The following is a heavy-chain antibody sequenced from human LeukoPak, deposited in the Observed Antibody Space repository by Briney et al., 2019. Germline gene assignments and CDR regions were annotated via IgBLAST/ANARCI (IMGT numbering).Heavy chain of an antibody. CDR2: IYYSGST. CDR1: GGSISSSSYY. J-gene: IGHJ5*02. CDR3: ARRDGDGYNVVSWFDP. Sequence: KPSETLSLTCTVSGGSISSSSYYWGWIRQPPGKGLEWIGSIYYSGSTYYNPSLKSRVTISVDTSKNQFSLKLSSVTAADTAVYYCARRDGDGYNVVSWFDPWGQGTLVTVSS. D-gene: IGHD5-24*01. V-gene: IGHV4-39*01.